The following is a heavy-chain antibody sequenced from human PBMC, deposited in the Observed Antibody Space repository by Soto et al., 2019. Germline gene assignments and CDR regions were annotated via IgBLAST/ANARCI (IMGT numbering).Heavy chain of an antibody. D-gene: IGHD3-3*01. Sequence: PSETLSLTCAVYGGSFSGYYWSWIRQPPGKGLEWIGEINHSGSTSYNPSLKSRVTISVDTSKNQFSLKLSSVTAADTAVYYCAGGTYYDFWSGYPLYYYYYYYMDVWGKGTTVTVSS. V-gene: IGHV4-34*01. CDR3: AGGTYYDFWSGYPLYYYYYYYMDV. CDR2: INHSGST. J-gene: IGHJ6*03. CDR1: GGSFSGYY.